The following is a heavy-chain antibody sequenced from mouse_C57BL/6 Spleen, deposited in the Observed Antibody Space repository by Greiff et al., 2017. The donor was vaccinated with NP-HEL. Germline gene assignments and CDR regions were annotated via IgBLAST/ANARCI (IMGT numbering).Heavy chain of an antibody. V-gene: IGHV5-17*01. CDR2: ISSGSSTI. CDR1: GFTFSDYG. CDR3: ARGVRYYFDY. Sequence: DVMLVESGGGLVKPGGSLKLSCAASGFTFSDYGMHWVRQAPEKGLEWVAYISSGSSTIDYADTVKGRFTISRDNAKNTLFLQMTSRRSEDTAMYYCARGVRYYFDYWGQGTTLTVSS. J-gene: IGHJ2*01.